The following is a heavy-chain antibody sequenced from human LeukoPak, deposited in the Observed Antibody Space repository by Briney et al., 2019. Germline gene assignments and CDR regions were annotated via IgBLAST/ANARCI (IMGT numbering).Heavy chain of an antibody. D-gene: IGHD5-12*01. Sequence: GGSLRLSCAASGFTFSDYYMSWIRQAPGKGLEWVSYISSSSSTIYYADSVKGRFTISRDNAKNSLYLQMNSLRAEDTAVYYCARVRVATILYFDYWGQGTLVTVSS. CDR2: ISSSSSTI. CDR1: GFTFSDYY. J-gene: IGHJ4*02. CDR3: ARVRVATILYFDY. V-gene: IGHV3-11*01.